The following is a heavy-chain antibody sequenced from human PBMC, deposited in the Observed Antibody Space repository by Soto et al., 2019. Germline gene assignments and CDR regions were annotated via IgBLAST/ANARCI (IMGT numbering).Heavy chain of an antibody. J-gene: IGHJ4*02. D-gene: IGHD3-16*01. V-gene: IGHV4-59*12. CDR3: ARSGHTFGGVV. CDR1: GVSMTDYY. Sequence: LSLTCTVSGVSMTDYYGSWIRQSPGKGLEHIGYVYYSGSTVYNPSLKSRVTISIDTSINQFSLKLTSMTAADTAIYYCARSGHTFGGVVWGQGILVTVSS. CDR2: VYYSGST.